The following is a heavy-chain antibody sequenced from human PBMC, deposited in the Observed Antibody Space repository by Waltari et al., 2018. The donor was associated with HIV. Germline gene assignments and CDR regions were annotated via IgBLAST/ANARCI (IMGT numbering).Heavy chain of an antibody. D-gene: IGHD6-6*01. V-gene: IGHV4-34*01. CDR1: GGSFSGYY. CDR2: INHSGST. CDR3: ASRIAARRDFDY. J-gene: IGHJ4*02. Sequence: QVQLQQWGAGLLKPSETLSLTCAVYGGSFSGYYWSWIRQPPGKGLEWIGEINHSGSTNYNPSLKSRVTISVDTSKNQFSLKLSSVTAADTAVYYCASRIAARRDFDYWGQGTLVTVSS.